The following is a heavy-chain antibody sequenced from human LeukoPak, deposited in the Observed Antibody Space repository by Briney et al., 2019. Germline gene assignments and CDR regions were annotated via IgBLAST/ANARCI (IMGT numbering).Heavy chain of an antibody. D-gene: IGHD3-10*01. Sequence: SETLSLTCAVYGGSFSGYYWSWLRQPPGKGLEWLGEINHSGTTNYNPPLKSRVTISVDTSKNQFSLKLSSVTAADTAVYYCARVDYGSGSYRFDPWGQGTLVTVSS. CDR2: INHSGTT. V-gene: IGHV4-34*01. CDR3: ARVDYGSGSYRFDP. CDR1: GGSFSGYY. J-gene: IGHJ5*02.